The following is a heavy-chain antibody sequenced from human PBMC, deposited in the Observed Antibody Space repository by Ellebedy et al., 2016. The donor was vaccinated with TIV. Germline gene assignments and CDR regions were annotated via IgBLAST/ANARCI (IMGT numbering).Heavy chain of an antibody. D-gene: IGHD3-10*01. V-gene: IGHV1-2*02. J-gene: IGHJ4*02. CDR2: INPNSGNT. Sequence: ASVKVSCKASGYTFTSYTISWVRQAPGQGLEWVGWINPNSGNTNSAQKFQGRVTMTRDTSISTAYMELSSLRSEDTAVYYCARGSGSYSPFDYWGQGTLVTVSS. CDR3: ARGSGSYSPFDY. CDR1: GYTFTSYT.